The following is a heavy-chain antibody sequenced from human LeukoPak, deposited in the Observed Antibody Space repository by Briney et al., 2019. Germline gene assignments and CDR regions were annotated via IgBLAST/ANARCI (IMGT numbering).Heavy chain of an antibody. CDR2: IHSDGSST. J-gene: IGHJ4*02. Sequence: GGPLKLPCAAPGFTLSSYWMPWVGQAPGKGLVWLSRIHSDGSSTSYADSVKGRFTISRDNAKNTLYLQMNSLRAEDTAVYYCARARVGYILDYWGQGTLVTVSS. D-gene: IGHD5-24*01. CDR1: GFTLSSYW. CDR3: ARARVGYILDY. V-gene: IGHV3-74*01.